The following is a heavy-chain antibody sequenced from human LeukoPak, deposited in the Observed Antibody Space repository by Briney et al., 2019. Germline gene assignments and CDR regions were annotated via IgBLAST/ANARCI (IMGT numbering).Heavy chain of an antibody. CDR1: GDSISGTYW. V-gene: IGHV3-7*01. CDR3: ARFRSSWYYFDY. J-gene: IGHJ4*02. CDR2: IKQDGSEK. Sequence: PSGTLSLTCAVSGDSISGTYWWAWVRQAPGKGLEWVANIKQDGSEKYYVDSVKGRFTISRDNAKNSLYLQMNSLRAEDTAVYYCARFRSSWYYFDYWGQGTLVTVSS. D-gene: IGHD6-13*01.